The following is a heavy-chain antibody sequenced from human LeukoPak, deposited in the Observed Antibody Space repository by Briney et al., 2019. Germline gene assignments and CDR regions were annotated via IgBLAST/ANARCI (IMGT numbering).Heavy chain of an antibody. V-gene: IGHV4-4*07. Sequence: SETLSLTCTVSGVSISNYYWSWIRQTAGKGLEWIGRIYISGTTDYNPSLKSRVTLSVDMSKNQFSLKLSSVTAADTAVYYCARGYSSGWIRGYYYYGMDVWGQGTTVTVSS. J-gene: IGHJ6*02. CDR1: GVSISNYY. CDR2: IYISGTT. CDR3: ARGYSSGWIRGYYYYGMDV. D-gene: IGHD6-19*01.